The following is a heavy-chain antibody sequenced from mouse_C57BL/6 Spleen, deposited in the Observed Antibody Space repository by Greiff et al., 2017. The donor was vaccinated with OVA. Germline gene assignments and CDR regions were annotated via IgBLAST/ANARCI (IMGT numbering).Heavy chain of an antibody. J-gene: IGHJ2*01. CDR1: GYTFTDYN. CDR3: AKTAQAPLPPYYFDY. D-gene: IGHD3-2*02. V-gene: IGHV1-22*01. CDR2: INPNNGGT. Sequence: DVQLQESGPELVKPGASVKMSCKASGYTFTDYNMHWVKQSHGKSLEWIGYINPNNGGTSYNQKFKGKATLTVNKSSSTAYMELRSLTSEDSAVYYCAKTAQAPLPPYYFDYWGQGTTLTVSS.